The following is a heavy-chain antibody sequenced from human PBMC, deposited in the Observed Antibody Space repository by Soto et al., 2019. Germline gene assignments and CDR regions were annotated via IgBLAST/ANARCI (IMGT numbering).Heavy chain of an antibody. CDR2: FDPEDGET. D-gene: IGHD6-19*01. J-gene: IGHJ4*02. Sequence: ASVKVSCKVSGYTLTELSMHWVRQAPGKGLEWMGGFDPEDGETIYAQKFQGRVTMTEDTSTDTAYMELSSLRSEDTAVYYCATALHSSGPWDYWGQGTLVTVS. CDR1: GYTLTELS. V-gene: IGHV1-24*01. CDR3: ATALHSSGPWDY.